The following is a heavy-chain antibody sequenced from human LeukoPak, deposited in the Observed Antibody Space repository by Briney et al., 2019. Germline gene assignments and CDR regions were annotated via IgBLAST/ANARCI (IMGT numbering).Heavy chain of an antibody. Sequence: SETLSLTCTVSGGSISSSSYYWGWIRQPPGKGLEWIGSIYYSGSTYYNPSLKSRVTISVDTSKNQFSLKLSSVTAADTAVYYWARIPRIAASGAHYYMDVWGKGTTVTVSS. CDR3: ARIPRIAASGAHYYMDV. V-gene: IGHV4-39*01. D-gene: IGHD6-25*01. J-gene: IGHJ6*03. CDR1: GGSISSSSYY. CDR2: IYYSGST.